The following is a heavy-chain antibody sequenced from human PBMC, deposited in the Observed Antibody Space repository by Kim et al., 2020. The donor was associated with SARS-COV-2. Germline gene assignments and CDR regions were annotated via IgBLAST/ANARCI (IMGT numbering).Heavy chain of an antibody. J-gene: IGHJ5*02. CDR3: ARMGSGYYRGHNWFDP. D-gene: IGHD3-22*01. CDR2: INHSGST. V-gene: IGHV4-34*01. CDR1: GGSFSGYY. Sequence: SETLSLTCAVYGGSFSGYYWSWIRQPPGKGLEWIGEINHSGSTNYNPSLKSRVTISVDTSKNQFSLKLSSVTAADTVVYYCARMGSGYYRGHNWFDPWGQGTLVTVSS.